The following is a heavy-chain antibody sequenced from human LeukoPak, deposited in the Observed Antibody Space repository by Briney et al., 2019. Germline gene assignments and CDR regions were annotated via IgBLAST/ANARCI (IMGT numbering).Heavy chain of an antibody. CDR3: AREGNSAFDY. Sequence: ASVKVSCKASGDTFTIYTMSWVRQAPGQGLEWMGRIIPILAITNYTQKFQSRVTITADKSTSTAYMELSSLRSGDTAVYYCAREGNSAFDYWGQGTLVTVSS. J-gene: IGHJ4*02. V-gene: IGHV1-69*10. D-gene: IGHD1-1*01. CDR1: GDTFTIYT. CDR2: IIPILAIT.